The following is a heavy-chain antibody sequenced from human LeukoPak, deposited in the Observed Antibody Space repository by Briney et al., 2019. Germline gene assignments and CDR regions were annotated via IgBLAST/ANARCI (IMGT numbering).Heavy chain of an antibody. J-gene: IGHJ4*02. CDR3: ARDRGSSFPYYFDY. CDR1: GYTFTGYY. V-gene: IGHV1-2*06. CDR2: INPNSGGT. D-gene: IGHD1-26*01. Sequence: ASVTVSCTASGYTFTGYYMHWVRQAPGQGLEWMGRINPNSGGTNYAQKFQGRVTMTRDTSISTAYMELSRLRSDDTAVYYCARDRGSSFPYYFDYWGQGTLVTVSS.